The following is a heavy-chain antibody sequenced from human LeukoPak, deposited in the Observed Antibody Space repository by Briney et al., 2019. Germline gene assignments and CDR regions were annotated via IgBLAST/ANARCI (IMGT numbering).Heavy chain of an antibody. CDR3: TTVPGVYSSSSDY. V-gene: IGHV3-73*01. J-gene: IGHJ4*02. CDR2: IRSKANSYAT. Sequence: PGGSLRLSCAASGFTFSGSAMHWVRQASGKGLEWVGRIRSKANSYATAYAASVKGRFTISRDDSKNTLYLQMNSLKTEDTAVYYCTTVPGVYSSSSDYWGQGTLVTVSS. D-gene: IGHD6-6*01. CDR1: GFTFSGSA.